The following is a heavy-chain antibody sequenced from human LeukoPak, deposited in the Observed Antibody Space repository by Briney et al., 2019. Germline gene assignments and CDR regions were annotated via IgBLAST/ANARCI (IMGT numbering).Heavy chain of an antibody. CDR2: IYTSGST. Sequence: SETLSLTCTAAGGSISSYYWSWIRQPAGKGLEWIGRIYTSGSTNYNPSLKSRVTMSVDTSKNQFSLKLSSVTAADTAVYYCARDLYIDSSGYDAFDIWGQGTMVTVSS. V-gene: IGHV4-4*07. CDR3: ARDLYIDSSGYDAFDI. D-gene: IGHD3-22*01. J-gene: IGHJ3*02. CDR1: GGSISSYY.